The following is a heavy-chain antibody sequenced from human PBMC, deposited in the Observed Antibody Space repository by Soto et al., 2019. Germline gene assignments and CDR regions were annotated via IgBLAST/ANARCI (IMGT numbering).Heavy chain of an antibody. CDR1: GFTFSSYA. CDR3: AKGPTYCSSTSCYPYY. D-gene: IGHD2-2*01. J-gene: IGHJ4*02. V-gene: IGHV3-23*01. CDR2: ISGSGGST. Sequence: GGSLRLSCAASGFTFSSYAMSWVRQAPGKGLEWVSAISGSGGSTYYADSVKGRFTISRDNSKNTLYLQMNSLRAEDTAVYYCAKGPTYCSSTSCYPYYWGQGTLVTVSS.